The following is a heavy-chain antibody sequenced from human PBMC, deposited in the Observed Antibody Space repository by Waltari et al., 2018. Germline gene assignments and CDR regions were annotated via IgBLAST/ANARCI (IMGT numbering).Heavy chain of an antibody. D-gene: IGHD2-21*02. Sequence: QVQLQQWGAGLLKPSETLSLTCAVYGGSFSGYYWSWIRQPPGEGLEWIGEISHSGTTNSTPSPKRRVTISLDTSKNQFSLKLSSVTAADTAVYYCARQEIIVEVTGDGFDIWGQGTMVTVSS. V-gene: IGHV4-34*01. CDR2: ISHSGTT. CDR1: GGSFSGYY. CDR3: ARQEIIVEVTGDGFDI. J-gene: IGHJ3*02.